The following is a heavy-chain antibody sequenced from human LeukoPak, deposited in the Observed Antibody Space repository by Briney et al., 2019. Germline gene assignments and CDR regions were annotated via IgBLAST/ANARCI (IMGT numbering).Heavy chain of an antibody. V-gene: IGHV4-34*01. Sequence: NPSETLSLTCAVYGGSFSGYYWSWIRQPPGKGLEWIGEINHSGSTNYNPSLKSRVTISVDTSKNQFSLKLSSVTAADTAVYYCLPGSGWYDAFDIWGQGTMVTVSS. CDR2: INHSGST. CDR1: GGSFSGYY. J-gene: IGHJ3*02. CDR3: LPGSGWYDAFDI. D-gene: IGHD6-19*01.